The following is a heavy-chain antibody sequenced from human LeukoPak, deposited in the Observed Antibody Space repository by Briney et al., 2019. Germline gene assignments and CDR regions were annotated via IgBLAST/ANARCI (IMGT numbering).Heavy chain of an antibody. D-gene: IGHD1-7*01. V-gene: IGHV3-33*01. CDR1: GFTFSNCG. CDR3: ARGQELRDPRYYYYYMDV. Sequence: PGGSLRLSCAASGFTFSNCGMHWVRQAPGKGLEWVAVIWHDESNKYYADSVMGRFTVSRDNSKNTLYLQMNSLRAEDMAVYYCARGQELRDPRYYYYYMDVWGKGTTVTVSS. J-gene: IGHJ6*03. CDR2: IWHDESNK.